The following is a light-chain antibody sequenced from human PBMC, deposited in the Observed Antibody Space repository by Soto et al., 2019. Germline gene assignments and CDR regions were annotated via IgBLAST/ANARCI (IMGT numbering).Light chain of an antibody. CDR1: QSVSSSY. Sequence: EIVLTQSPGTLSLSPGERATLSCRASQSVSSSYLAWYQQRPGQAPRLLIYGASSRAPGIPDRFSGSGSGTDFTLTISRLEPEDFAVYYCQQYGSSPPMYTFGQGNKLEIK. V-gene: IGKV3-20*01. CDR3: QQYGSSPPMYT. CDR2: GAS. J-gene: IGKJ2*01.